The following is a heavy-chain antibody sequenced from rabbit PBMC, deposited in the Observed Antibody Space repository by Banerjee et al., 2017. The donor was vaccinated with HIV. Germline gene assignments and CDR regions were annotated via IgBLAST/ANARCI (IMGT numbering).Heavy chain of an antibody. CDR3: ARGVGDAGYGYPMNL. D-gene: IGHD6-1*01. Sequence: QSLEESGGDLVKPGASLTLTCIASGFSFSSGYDMCWVRQAPGKGLEWIACIYAGDGRIVYASWAPGRFTISKTSSTTVTLQMTSLTAADTATYFCARGVGDAGYGYPMNLWGPGTLVTVS. CDR2: IYAGDGRI. J-gene: IGHJ4*01. CDR1: GFSFSSGYD. V-gene: IGHV1S40*01.